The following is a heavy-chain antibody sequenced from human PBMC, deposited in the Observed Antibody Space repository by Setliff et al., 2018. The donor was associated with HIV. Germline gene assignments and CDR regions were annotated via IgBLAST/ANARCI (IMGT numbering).Heavy chain of an antibody. Sequence: ASVKVSCKASGYTFTNYGISWVRQAPGQGLEWMGWISAYNGNTNYAQKFQGRATMTTDTSTRTAYMELRSLRSDDTAVYYCARDPSSWFYFDYWGQGTLVTVSS. J-gene: IGHJ4*02. D-gene: IGHD6-13*01. CDR2: ISAYNGNT. V-gene: IGHV1-18*01. CDR3: ARDPSSWFYFDY. CDR1: GYTFTNYG.